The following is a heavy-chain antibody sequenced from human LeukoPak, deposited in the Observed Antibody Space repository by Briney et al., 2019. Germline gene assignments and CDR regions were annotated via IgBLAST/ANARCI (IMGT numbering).Heavy chain of an antibody. J-gene: IGHJ4*02. CDR1: GFTFSTYW. CDR3: ARLGPGMNFFYLDF. CDR2: IKQDGSEK. D-gene: IGHD3-10*01. Sequence: GGSLRLSCAASGFTFSTYWMSWVRQAPGKGLEWVANIKQDGSEKHYVDSVKGRFTISRDNAKNSLYLQMNILRAEDTALYYCARLGPGMNFFYLDFWGQGTLVTVSS. V-gene: IGHV3-7*01.